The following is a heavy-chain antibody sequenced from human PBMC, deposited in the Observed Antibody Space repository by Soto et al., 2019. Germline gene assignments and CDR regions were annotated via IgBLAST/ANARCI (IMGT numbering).Heavy chain of an antibody. CDR2: IYHTGLT. Sequence: PSETLSLTCTVSGDSITSGGYSWNWIRQPPGKGLEWIGYIYHTGLTYYSPSLNSRVIISVDRSKNQFSLRLTSVTAADTAVYFCARDSWNNIGGYFYGLDVWGQGTTVTVSS. CDR3: ARDSWNNIGGYFYGLDV. D-gene: IGHD1-1*01. CDR1: GDSITSGGYS. J-gene: IGHJ6*02. V-gene: IGHV4-30-2*01.